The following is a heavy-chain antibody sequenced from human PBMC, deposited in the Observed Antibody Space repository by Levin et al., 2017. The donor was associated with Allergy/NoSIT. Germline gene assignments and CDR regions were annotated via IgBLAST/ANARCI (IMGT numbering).Heavy chain of an antibody. D-gene: IGHD3-10*01. V-gene: IGHV2-70*11. J-gene: IGHJ6*02. Sequence: QTLSLTCSFSWFSLITAGMCVSWIRQTPGKALEWLARIDWDDDEYYSTSLRTRLTISKDTSKNQVVLTMTNMDPEDTATYYCARIFGLAPRCYYNGLDVWGQGTTVTVSS. CDR1: WFSLITAGMC. CDR3: ARIFGLAPRCYYNGLDV. CDR2: IDWDDDE.